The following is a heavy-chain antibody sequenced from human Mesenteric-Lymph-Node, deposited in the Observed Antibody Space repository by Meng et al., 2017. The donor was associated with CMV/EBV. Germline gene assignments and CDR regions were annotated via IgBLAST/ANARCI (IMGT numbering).Heavy chain of an antibody. J-gene: IGHJ5*02. V-gene: IGHV4-34*01. CDR2: INHSEST. D-gene: IGHD1-20*01. CDR3: ARARYNWNDRYWFDP. CDR1: VGRFSCYY. Sequence: YVGRFSCYYWGWIRQPPGKGLEWIGEINHSESTNYNPSLKSRVTISVDTSKNQFSLKLSSVTAADTAVYYCARARYNWNDRYWFDPWGQGTLVTVSS.